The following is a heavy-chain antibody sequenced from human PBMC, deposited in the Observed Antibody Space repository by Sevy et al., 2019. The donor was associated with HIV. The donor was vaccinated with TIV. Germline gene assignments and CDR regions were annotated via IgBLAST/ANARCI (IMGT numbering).Heavy chain of an antibody. CDR1: GYTFTSYA. V-gene: IGHV7-4-1*02. Sequence: ASVKVSCKASGYTFTSYAMNWVRQAPGQGLEWMGWINTNTGNPTYAQGFTGRFVFSLDTSVSTAYLQISSLKAGDTAVYYCARVPGGSSSGYGRLGGGSYYYYGMDVWGQGTTVTVSS. CDR3: ARVPGGSSSGYGRLGGGSYYYYGMDV. J-gene: IGHJ6*02. D-gene: IGHD6-13*01. CDR2: INTNTGNP.